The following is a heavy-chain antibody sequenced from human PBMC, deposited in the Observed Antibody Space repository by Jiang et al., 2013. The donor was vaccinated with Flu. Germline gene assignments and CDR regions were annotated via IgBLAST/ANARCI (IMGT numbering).Heavy chain of an antibody. D-gene: IGHD6-19*01. V-gene: IGHV3-30*18. CDR3: AKEKRQWLVLDYYFDH. CDR1: GFIFRSFG. CDR2: ISFDGNNN. Sequence: VQLLESGGGVVQPGRSLRLSCAASGFIFRSFGMHWVRQVPGRGLEWVAIISFDGNNNYYADSVKGRFTISRDNSKNTLFLQMNSLRPEDTAVYYCAKEKRQWLVLDYYFDH. J-gene: IGHJ4*01.